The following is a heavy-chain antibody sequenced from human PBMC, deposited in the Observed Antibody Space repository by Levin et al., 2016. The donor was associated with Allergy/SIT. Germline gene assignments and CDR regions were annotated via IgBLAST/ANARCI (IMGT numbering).Heavy chain of an antibody. J-gene: IGHJ3*02. D-gene: IGHD4-17*01. CDR2: IYPGDSDT. CDR1: GYSFTSYW. CDR3: ARHLTVTTKEDDAFDI. V-gene: IGHV5-51*01. Sequence: KVSCKGSGYSFTSYWIGWVRQMPGKGLEWMGIIYPGDSDTRYSPSFQGQVTISADKSISTAYLQWSSLKASDTAMYYCARHLTVTTKEDDAFDIWGQGTMVTVSS.